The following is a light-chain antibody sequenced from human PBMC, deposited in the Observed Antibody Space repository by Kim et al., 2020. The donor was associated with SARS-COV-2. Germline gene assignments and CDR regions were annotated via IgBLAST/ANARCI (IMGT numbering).Light chain of an antibody. J-gene: IGKJ4*01. V-gene: IGKV3-11*01. CDR1: QSVDTS. CDR3: PRRRLWTPT. CDR2: DVS. Sequence: EIVLTQFPATLSLSPGETATLSCRASQSVDTSLAWYQLKPGQAPRLIIFDVSRSVTGTPARFSGTGSGTDFTLTISSLEPEDVALYFCPRRRLWTPTFGGGTKVDIK.